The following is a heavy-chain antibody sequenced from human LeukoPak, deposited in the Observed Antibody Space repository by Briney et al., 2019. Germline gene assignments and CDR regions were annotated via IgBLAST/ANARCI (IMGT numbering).Heavy chain of an antibody. Sequence: GGSLRLSCAASGFAFGSFDMSWVRQAPGKGLEWVSSLSGSGDTTYYADSVKGRFTISRDNSNNTLYLQMNSLRAEDTALYYCAKDRSLTLPTFERSGYYYYWGQGTLVTVSS. J-gene: IGHJ4*02. CDR2: LSGSGDTT. CDR3: AKDRSLTLPTFERSGYYYY. D-gene: IGHD3-22*01. V-gene: IGHV3-23*01. CDR1: GFAFGSFD.